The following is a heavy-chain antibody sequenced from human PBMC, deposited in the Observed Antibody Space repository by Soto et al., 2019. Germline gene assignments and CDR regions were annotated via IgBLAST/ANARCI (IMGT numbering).Heavy chain of an antibody. CDR2: ISDDGSNK. J-gene: IGHJ3*02. V-gene: IGHV3-30*03. D-gene: IGHD5-18*01. CDR1: GFTFKTYG. Sequence: GGSLRLSCAASGFTFKTYGMHWVRQAPGKGLEWVAVISDDGSNKYNIASVEGRFTISRDNSKNTLSLQMNSLRDEDTAVYYCARGGGYSYGTNDAFDIWGQGTMVTVSS. CDR3: ARGGGYSYGTNDAFDI.